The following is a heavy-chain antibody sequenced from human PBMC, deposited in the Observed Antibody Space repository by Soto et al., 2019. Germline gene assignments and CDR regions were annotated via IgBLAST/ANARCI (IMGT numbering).Heavy chain of an antibody. CDR2: ISGSGGST. Sequence: GGSLRLSCAASGFTFSSYAMSWVRQAPGKGLEWVSAISGSGGSTYYADSVKGRFTISRDNSKNTLYLQMNSLRAEDAAVYYCATDPGLTGAQVNDAFDIWGQGTMVTVSS. D-gene: IGHD7-27*01. V-gene: IGHV3-23*01. CDR1: GFTFSSYA. J-gene: IGHJ3*02. CDR3: ATDPGLTGAQVNDAFDI.